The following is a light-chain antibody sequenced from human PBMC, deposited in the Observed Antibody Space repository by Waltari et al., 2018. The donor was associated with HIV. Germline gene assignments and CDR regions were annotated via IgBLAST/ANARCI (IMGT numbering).Light chain of an antibody. CDR2: EVS. V-gene: IGLV2-14*01. CDR3: SSYTSSSTLV. J-gene: IGLJ2*01. Sequence: QSALTPPASVCGSPGQTTTTSCTGTSRDVGGYNYVSCYQQHPGKAPKLMIYEVSNRPSGVSNRFSGSKSGNTASLTISGLQAEDEADYYCSSYTSSSTLVFGGGTKLTVL. CDR1: SRDVGGYNY.